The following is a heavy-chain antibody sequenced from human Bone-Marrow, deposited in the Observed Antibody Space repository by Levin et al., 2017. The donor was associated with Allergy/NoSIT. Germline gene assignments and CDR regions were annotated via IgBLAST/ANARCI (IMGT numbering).Heavy chain of an antibody. Sequence: SGPTLVKPPQTLTLTCSVSGFSLTTSGLAVAWIRQPPGKALDWLALIYWNDDKRYSHSLQSRLTITKDTSKNQVVLTLSNMDPVDTGTYYCAHLTAGAGGGWFDPWGQGTLVTVSS. CDR2: IYWNDDK. J-gene: IGHJ5*02. CDR3: AHLTAGAGGGWFDP. CDR1: GFSLTTSGLA. V-gene: IGHV2-5*01. D-gene: IGHD6-13*01.